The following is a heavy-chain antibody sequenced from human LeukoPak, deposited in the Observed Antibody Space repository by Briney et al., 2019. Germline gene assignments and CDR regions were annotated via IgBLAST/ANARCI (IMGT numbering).Heavy chain of an antibody. CDR2: INSDGSSI. CDR1: GFTFSSYW. Sequence: GGSLRLSCAASGFTFSSYWMHWVRQAPGKGLVWVSRINSDGSSITYADSVKGRFTVSRDNAKNTLYLQMNSLRVEDTAVYYCAREGRVSGYDFDCWGQGTLVTVSS. V-gene: IGHV3-74*03. CDR3: AREGRVSGYDFDC. D-gene: IGHD5-12*01. J-gene: IGHJ4*02.